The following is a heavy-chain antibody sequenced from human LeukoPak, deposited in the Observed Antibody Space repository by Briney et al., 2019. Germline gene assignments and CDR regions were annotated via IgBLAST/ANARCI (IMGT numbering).Heavy chain of an antibody. D-gene: IGHD2-15*01. J-gene: IGHJ6*02. Sequence: GGSLRLSCAASGFTFSSYGMHWVRQAPGKGLEWVAVISYDGSNKYYADSVKGRFTISRDNAKNSLYLQMNSLRAEDTAVYYCARDRLDCSGGSCYSYYYGMDVWGQGTTVTVSS. CDR1: GFTFSSYG. V-gene: IGHV3-30*03. CDR2: ISYDGSNK. CDR3: ARDRLDCSGGSCYSYYYGMDV.